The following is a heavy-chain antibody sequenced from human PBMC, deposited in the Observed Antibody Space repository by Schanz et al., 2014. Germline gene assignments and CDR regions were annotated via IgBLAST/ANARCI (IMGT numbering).Heavy chain of an antibody. J-gene: IGHJ4*01. Sequence: VQLLDSGGGLVQPGGSLRLSCAASGFAFSVYGMHWVRQAPGKGPEWVAVIWSDGSTKYYADSVKGRFTISRDNSKNTLYLQMNSLRAEDTAVYYCAREQIMAAAGLVDYWGHGTQXTVSS. CDR2: IWSDGSTK. CDR1: GFAFSVYG. CDR3: AREQIMAAAGLVDY. V-gene: IGHV3-33*01. D-gene: IGHD6-13*01.